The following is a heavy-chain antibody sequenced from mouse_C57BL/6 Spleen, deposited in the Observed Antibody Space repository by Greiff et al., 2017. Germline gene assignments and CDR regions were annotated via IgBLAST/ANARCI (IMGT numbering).Heavy chain of an antibody. Sequence: QVQLQQPGAELVKPGASVKLSCKASGYTFTSYSMHWVKQRPGQGLEWIGMIHPNSGNTNYNEKFKSKATLTVDKSSSTAYMQLSSLTSEDSAVYYCARSNWAVDYWGQGTTLTVSS. CDR3: ARSNWAVDY. CDR2: IHPNSGNT. D-gene: IGHD4-1*01. V-gene: IGHV1-64*01. J-gene: IGHJ2*01. CDR1: GYTFTSYS.